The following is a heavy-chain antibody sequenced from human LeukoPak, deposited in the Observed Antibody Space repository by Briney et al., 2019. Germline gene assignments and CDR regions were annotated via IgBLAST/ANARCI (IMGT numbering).Heavy chain of an antibody. V-gene: IGHV3-23*01. CDR3: AKDPNGDYIGTFDI. J-gene: IGHJ3*02. D-gene: IGHD4-17*01. CDR2: IRGSSDVT. Sequence: GGSLRLSCVASGFTFGIYAMSWVRQAPGKGLEWVSGIRGSSDVTDYADSVKGRFTISRDNSKNTLSLQMNSLRAEDTAVYYCAKDPNGDYIGTFDIWGQGTMVTVSS. CDR1: GFTFGIYA.